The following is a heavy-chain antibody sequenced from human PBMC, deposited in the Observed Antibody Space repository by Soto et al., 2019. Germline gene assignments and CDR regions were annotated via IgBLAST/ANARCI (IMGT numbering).Heavy chain of an antibody. CDR3: ARDRVTIFGVAEYYYGMDV. CDR1: GGTFSSYA. CDR2: IIPIFGTA. J-gene: IGHJ6*02. Sequence: QVQLVQSGAEVEKPGSSVKVSCKASGGTFSSYAISWVRQAPGQGLEWMGGIIPIFGTANYAQKFQGRVTITADESTSTAYMELSSLRSEDTAVYYCARDRVTIFGVAEYYYGMDVWGQGTTVTVSS. D-gene: IGHD3-3*01. V-gene: IGHV1-69*01.